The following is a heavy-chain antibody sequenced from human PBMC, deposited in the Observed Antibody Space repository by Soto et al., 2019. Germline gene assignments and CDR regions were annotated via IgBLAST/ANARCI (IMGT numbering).Heavy chain of an antibody. V-gene: IGHV3-23*01. D-gene: IGHD4-17*01. CDR3: AKAGGPETYGDYLHFQH. Sequence: EVQLLESGGGLVQPGGSLRLSCAASGLPFSSYAMSWVRQAPGKGLEWVSAISGSGGSTYFACSVKGRFTISRDNSKNTLYLQMNSLRAEDTPVYYCAKAGGPETYGDYLHFQHWGQATLVPVSS. CDR2: ISGSGGST. CDR1: GLPFSSYA. J-gene: IGHJ1*01.